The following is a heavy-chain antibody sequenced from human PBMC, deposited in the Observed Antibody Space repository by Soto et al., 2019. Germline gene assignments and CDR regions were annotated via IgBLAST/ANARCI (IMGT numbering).Heavy chain of an antibody. Sequence: SETLSLTCTVSGGSISSSSYYWGWIRQPPGKGLEWIGSIYYSGSTYYNPSLKSRVTISVDTSKNQFSLKLSSVTAADTAVYYCARRYHYGDYEVGFQHWGQGTLVTVSS. D-gene: IGHD4-17*01. CDR3: ARRYHYGDYEVGFQH. CDR1: GGSISSSSYY. V-gene: IGHV4-39*01. J-gene: IGHJ1*01. CDR2: IYYSGST.